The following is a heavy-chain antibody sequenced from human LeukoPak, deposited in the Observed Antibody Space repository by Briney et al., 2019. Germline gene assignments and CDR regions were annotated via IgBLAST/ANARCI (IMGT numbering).Heavy chain of an antibody. CDR2: ISAYNGNT. V-gene: IGHV1-18*01. CDR3: ASSAMEDYVWGSYRPYYFDY. D-gene: IGHD3-16*02. CDR1: GYTFTSYG. J-gene: IGHJ4*02. Sequence: GASVKVSCKASGYTFTSYGISWVRQAPGQGLEWMGWISAYNGNTNYAQKLQGRVTMTTDKSTSTAYMELRSLRSDDTAVYYCASSAMEDYVWGSYRPYYFDYWGQGTLVTVSS.